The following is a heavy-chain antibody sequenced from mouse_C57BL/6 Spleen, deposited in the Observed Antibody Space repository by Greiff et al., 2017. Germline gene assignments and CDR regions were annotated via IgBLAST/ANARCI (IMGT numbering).Heavy chain of an antibody. CDR1: GYTFTSYG. J-gene: IGHJ3*01. D-gene: IGHD4-1*01. Sequence: QVQLQQSGAELARPGASVKLSCKASGYTFTSYGISWVKQRTGQGLEWIGEIYPRSGNTYYNQKFKDKATLTADKSSSTAYMQLSSLTYEDSAVYYCARELGPFAYWGQGTLVTVSA. CDR2: IYPRSGNT. V-gene: IGHV1-81*01. CDR3: ARELGPFAY.